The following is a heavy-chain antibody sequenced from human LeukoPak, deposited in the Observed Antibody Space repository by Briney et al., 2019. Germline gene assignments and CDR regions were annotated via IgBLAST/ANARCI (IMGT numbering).Heavy chain of an antibody. Sequence: GGSLRLSCVASGFTVRSNYMSWVRQAPGKGLGWVSVIYSGGRTYYADSVKGRFTLSTDKSTNTLYLQMDSLRTQRTPVYYWESGSGSYRAPYYYMDVWGTGTTVTVSS. CDR3: ESGSGSYRAPYYYMDV. D-gene: IGHD3-10*01. CDR2: IYSGGRT. V-gene: IGHV3-53*01. CDR1: GFTVRSNY. J-gene: IGHJ6*03.